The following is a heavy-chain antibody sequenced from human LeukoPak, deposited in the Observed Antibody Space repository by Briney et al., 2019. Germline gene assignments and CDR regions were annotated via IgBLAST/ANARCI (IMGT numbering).Heavy chain of an antibody. CDR1: GYTFTGYY. D-gene: IGHD3-3*01. CDR2: INPNSGGT. J-gene: IGHJ5*02. V-gene: IGHV1-2*02. Sequence: GASVKVSCKASGYTFTGYYMHWVRQAPGQGLEWMGWINPNSGGTNYAQKFQGRVTMTRDTSISTAYMELSRLRSDDTAVYYCARDRPPRPYDFWSGYYTNWFDPWGQGTLVTVSS. CDR3: ARDRPPRPYDFWSGYYTNWFDP.